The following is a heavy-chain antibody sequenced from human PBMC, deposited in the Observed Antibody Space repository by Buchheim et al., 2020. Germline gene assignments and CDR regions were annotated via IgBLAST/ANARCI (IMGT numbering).Heavy chain of an antibody. CDR3: AKDGEGYSGYGGLDY. J-gene: IGHJ4*02. CDR1: GFTFSSYG. V-gene: IGHV3-30*18. Sequence: QVQLVESGGGVVQPGRSLRLSCAASGFTFSSYGMHWVRQAPGKGLEWVAVISYDGSNKYYADSVKGRFTIPRDNSKNQLYLQMNSLRAEDTAVYYCAKDGEGYSGYGGLDYWGQGTL. CDR2: ISYDGSNK. D-gene: IGHD5-12*01.